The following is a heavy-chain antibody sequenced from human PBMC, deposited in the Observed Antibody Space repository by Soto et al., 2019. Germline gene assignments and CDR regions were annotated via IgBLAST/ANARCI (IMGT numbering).Heavy chain of an antibody. CDR3: ARGLIAVAGTYYYCGMDV. CDR2: IIPIFGTA. CDR1: GGTFSSDA. V-gene: IGHV1-69*13. Sequence: EASVKVSGKNSGGTFSSDAISWVRQAPGQGLEWMGGIIPIFGTANYAQKFQGRVTITADESTSTAYMELSSLRSEDTAVYYCARGLIAVAGTYYYCGMDVWGQGTTVTVSS. J-gene: IGHJ6*02. D-gene: IGHD6-19*01.